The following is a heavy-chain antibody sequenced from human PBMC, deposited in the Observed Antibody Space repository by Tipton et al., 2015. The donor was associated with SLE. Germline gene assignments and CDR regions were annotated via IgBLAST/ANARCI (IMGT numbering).Heavy chain of an antibody. Sequence: TLSLTCTVSGGSISSGSYYWSWIRQPAGKGLEWIGRIYTSGSTNYNPSLKSRVTISVDTSKNQFSLKLSSVTAADTAVYYCARARDCSAVTCYEYYYHYMDVWGKGTTVTVSS. D-gene: IGHD2-15*01. V-gene: IGHV4-61*02. CDR2: IYTSGST. J-gene: IGHJ6*03. CDR1: GGSISSGSYY. CDR3: ARARDCSAVTCYEYYYHYMDV.